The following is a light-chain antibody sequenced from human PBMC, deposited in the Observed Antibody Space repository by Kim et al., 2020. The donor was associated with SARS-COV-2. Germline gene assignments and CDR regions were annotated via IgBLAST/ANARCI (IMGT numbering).Light chain of an antibody. Sequence: QSIHNSCTGSTSDVGGYNYVSWYQQHPGKAPKLLIYDVSHRPSGVSNRFSGSKSGNTASLTISGLQAEDEADYYCSSYSSSSSRGVFGTGTKVTVL. CDR2: DVS. J-gene: IGLJ1*01. V-gene: IGLV2-14*03. CDR3: SSYSSSSSRGV. CDR1: TSDVGGYNY.